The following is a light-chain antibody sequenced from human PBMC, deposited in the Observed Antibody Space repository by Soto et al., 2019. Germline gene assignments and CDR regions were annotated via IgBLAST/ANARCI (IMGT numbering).Light chain of an antibody. CDR3: QQRSNWPWT. CDR1: ENVRTF. CDR2: GAS. Sequence: EVVLTQSPATLSLSPGERATLSCRASENVRTFVDWYQQKPGQAPRLLIYGASDRATGIPARFSGSGSGTDFTLTISNLEPEDFAVYYCQQRSNWPWTFGQGTKVDI. J-gene: IGKJ1*01. V-gene: IGKV3-11*01.